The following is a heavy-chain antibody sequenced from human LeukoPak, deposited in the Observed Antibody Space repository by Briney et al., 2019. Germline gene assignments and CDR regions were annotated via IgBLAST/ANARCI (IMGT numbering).Heavy chain of an antibody. CDR2: ISAYNGNT. CDR3: ARMNYYDSSIYPTRGASDI. D-gene: IGHD3-22*01. J-gene: IGHJ3*02. Sequence: GASVKVSCKASGYTFTSYGISWVRQAPGQGLEWMGWISAYNGNTHYAQKVQGRVTMTTDTFTSTAYMELRSLRSDDTAVYYCARMNYYDSSIYPTRGASDIWGQGTMVTVSS. CDR1: GYTFTSYG. V-gene: IGHV1-18*01.